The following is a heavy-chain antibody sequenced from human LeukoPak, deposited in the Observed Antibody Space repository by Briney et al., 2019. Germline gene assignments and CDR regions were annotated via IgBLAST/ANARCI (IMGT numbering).Heavy chain of an antibody. CDR3: ARQAQKVVAACGMDV. CDR2: IDPSDSYT. CDR1: GYSFTSYW. Sequence: GESLKISCKGSGYSFTSYWISWVRQMPGKGLEWMGRIDPSDSYTNYSPSFQGHVTISADKSISTAYLQWSSLKASDTAMYYCARQAQKVVAACGMDVWGKGTTVTVSS. J-gene: IGHJ6*04. D-gene: IGHD2-15*01. V-gene: IGHV5-10-1*01.